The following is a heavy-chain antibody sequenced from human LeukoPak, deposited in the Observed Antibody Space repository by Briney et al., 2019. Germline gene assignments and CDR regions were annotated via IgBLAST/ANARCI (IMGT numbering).Heavy chain of an antibody. Sequence: GASVKVSCKASGYTFTSYFMHWVRQAPGQGLDWMGIINPSGGSTSYAQKFQGRVTMTRDTSTSTVYMELSSLRSEDTAVYYCARDSAYYGDYDYWGQGTLVTVSS. D-gene: IGHD4-17*01. CDR1: GYTFTSYF. J-gene: IGHJ4*02. V-gene: IGHV1-46*01. CDR2: INPSGGST. CDR3: ARDSAYYGDYDY.